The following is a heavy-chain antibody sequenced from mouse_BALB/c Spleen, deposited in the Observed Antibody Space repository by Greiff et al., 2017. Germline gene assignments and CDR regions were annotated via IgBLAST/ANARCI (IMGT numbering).Heavy chain of an antibody. CDR3: AYDGYYAWFAY. D-gene: IGHD2-3*01. J-gene: IGHJ3*01. Sequence: LVESGPELVKPGASVKMSCKASGYTFTSYVMHWVKQKPEQGLEWIGYISPGNGDIKYNEKFKGKATLTADKSSSTAYMQLNSLTSEDSAVYFCAYDGYYAWFAYWGQGTLVTVSA. V-gene: IGHV1S53*02. CDR2: ISPGNGDI. CDR1: GYTFTSYV.